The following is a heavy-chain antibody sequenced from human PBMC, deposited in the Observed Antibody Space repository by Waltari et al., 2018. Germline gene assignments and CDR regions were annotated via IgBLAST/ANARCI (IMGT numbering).Heavy chain of an antibody. D-gene: IGHD3-3*02. Sequence: QLQLQESGPGLVKPSETLSLTCTVSGGSITSSSYFWGWTHQPPGKGLAWIGTISYSGSTYYSHALMSRVTISVDTSKNQFSLKLSSVTAAETAVFYCARFSKSANWFDPWGQGTLVTVSS. J-gene: IGHJ5*02. CDR2: ISYSGST. CDR1: GGSITSSSYF. V-gene: IGHV4-39*01. CDR3: ARFSKSANWFDP.